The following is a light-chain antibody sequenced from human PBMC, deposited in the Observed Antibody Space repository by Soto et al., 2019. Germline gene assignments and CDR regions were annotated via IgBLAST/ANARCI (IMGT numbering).Light chain of an antibody. CDR1: QSISNW. CDR3: QQYGDSPIT. V-gene: IGKV1-5*01. CDR2: HAS. J-gene: IGKJ5*01. Sequence: DIQITQSPSSLSASVADRVTITCRASQSISNWLAWYQQKPGTAPKLLIYHASTLESGVPSRFSGSGSGTEFTLTISRLEPEDFALYYCQQYGDSPITFGQGTRLEIK.